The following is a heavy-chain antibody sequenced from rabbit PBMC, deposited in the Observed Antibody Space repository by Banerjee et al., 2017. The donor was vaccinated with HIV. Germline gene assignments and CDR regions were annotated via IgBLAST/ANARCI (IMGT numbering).Heavy chain of an antibody. D-gene: IGHD1-1*01. CDR2: IYGGSSGST. Sequence: QEQLVESGGGLVQPGGSLTLSCKASGFDFSNYGVSWVRQAPGKGLEWIACIYGGSSGSTYYTSWAKGRFTISKTSSTTVTLQMTSLTAADTATYFCARSDTSSGGDGYYLKLWGPGTLVTVS. CDR1: GFDFSNYG. CDR3: ARSDTSSGGDGYYLKL. J-gene: IGHJ4*01. V-gene: IGHV1S45*01.